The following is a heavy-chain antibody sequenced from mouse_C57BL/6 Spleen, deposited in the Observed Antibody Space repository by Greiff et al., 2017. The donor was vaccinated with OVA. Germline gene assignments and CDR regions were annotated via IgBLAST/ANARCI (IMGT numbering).Heavy chain of an antibody. V-gene: IGHV5-17*01. D-gene: IGHD2-4*01. J-gene: IGHJ4*01. Sequence: EVKLVESGGGLVKPGGSLKLSCAASGFTFSDYGMHWVRQAPEKGLEWVAYISSGSSTIYYADTVKGRFTISRDNAKNTLFLQMTSLRSEDTAMYYCARYDYGGSYYYAMDYWGQGTSVTVSS. CDR2: ISSGSSTI. CDR1: GFTFSDYG. CDR3: ARYDYGGSYYYAMDY.